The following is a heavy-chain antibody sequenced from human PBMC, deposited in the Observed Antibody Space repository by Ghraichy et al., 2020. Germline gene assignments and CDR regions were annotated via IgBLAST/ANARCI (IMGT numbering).Heavy chain of an antibody. Sequence: SETLSLTCIVSGGSISRSSYYWGWIRQPPGKGLEWIGSIYYSGSTYYNPSLRSRVTISVDTSKNQFSLKLSSVTAADTAVYYCARRGGSFDPWGQGTLVTVSS. CDR2: IYYSGST. V-gene: IGHV4-39*01. J-gene: IGHJ5*02. D-gene: IGHD3-16*01. CDR1: GGSISRSSYY. CDR3: ARRGGSFDP.